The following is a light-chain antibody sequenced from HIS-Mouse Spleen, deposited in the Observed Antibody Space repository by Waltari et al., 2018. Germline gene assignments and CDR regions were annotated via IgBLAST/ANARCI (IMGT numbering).Light chain of an antibody. CDR3: QQSYSTPQWT. V-gene: IGKV1-39*01. CDR1: QSISSY. J-gene: IGKJ1*01. Sequence: DIQMTQSPSSLSASVGDRVTITCRASQSISSYLNWYQQKPGKAPKLLIYAASSLQSGVPSRFSGSRSGTDYTITISSMQPEDFATYYCQQSYSTPQWTFGQGTKVEIK. CDR2: AAS.